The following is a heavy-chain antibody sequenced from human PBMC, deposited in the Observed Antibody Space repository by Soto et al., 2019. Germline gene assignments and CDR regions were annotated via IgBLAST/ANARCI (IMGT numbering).Heavy chain of an antibody. CDR2: FDPEDGET. CDR1: GYTLTELS. D-gene: IGHD3-10*01. CDR3: ARDLAPYYYGSGSYVYYFDY. V-gene: IGHV1-24*01. Sequence: ASVKVSCKVSGYTLTELSMHWVRQAPGKGLEWMGGFDPEDGETIYAQKFQGRVTMTTDTSTSTAYMELRSLRSDDTAVYYCARDLAPYYYGSGSYVYYFDYWGQGTLVTVSS. J-gene: IGHJ4*02.